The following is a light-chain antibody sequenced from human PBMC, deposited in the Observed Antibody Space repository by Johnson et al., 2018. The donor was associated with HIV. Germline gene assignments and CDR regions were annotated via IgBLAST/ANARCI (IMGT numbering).Light chain of an antibody. CDR2: DNN. CDR1: SSNIGNNY. V-gene: IGLV1-51*01. Sequence: QSVLTQPPSVSAAPGQKVTISCSGSSSNIGNNYVSWYQQLPGTAPKLLIYDNNKRPSGIPDRFSGSKSGTSATLGITGLPPGGEADYYCGTWDSSLSDYVFGTGTKVTVL. J-gene: IGLJ1*01. CDR3: GTWDSSLSDYV.